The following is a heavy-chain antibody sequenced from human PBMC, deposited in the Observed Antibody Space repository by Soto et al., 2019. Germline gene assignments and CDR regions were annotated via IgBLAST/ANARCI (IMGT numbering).Heavy chain of an antibody. CDR2: ISSSSSYI. CDR1: GFTFSSYS. D-gene: IGHD2-2*01. V-gene: IGHV3-21*01. Sequence: EVQLVESGGGLVKPGGSLRLSCAASGFTFSSYSMNWVRQAPGKGLEWVSSISSSSSYIYYADSVKGRFTISRDNAKNSLYLQMNSLRAEGTAVYYCARSPGGCSSTSCSYYYYYGMDVWGQGTTVTVSS. CDR3: ARSPGGCSSTSCSYYYYYGMDV. J-gene: IGHJ6*02.